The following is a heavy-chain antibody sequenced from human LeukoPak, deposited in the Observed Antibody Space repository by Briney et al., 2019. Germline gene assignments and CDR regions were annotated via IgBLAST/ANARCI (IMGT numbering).Heavy chain of an antibody. Sequence: SVEVSCKASGGTFSSYAISWVRQAPGQGLEWMGGIIPIFGTANYAQKFQGRVTITADESTSTAYMELSSLRSEDTAVYYCASSRPLSAGNSPLDYWGQGTLVTVSS. CDR2: IIPIFGTA. J-gene: IGHJ4*02. CDR3: ASSRPLSAGNSPLDY. CDR1: GGTFSSYA. V-gene: IGHV1-69*13. D-gene: IGHD6-13*01.